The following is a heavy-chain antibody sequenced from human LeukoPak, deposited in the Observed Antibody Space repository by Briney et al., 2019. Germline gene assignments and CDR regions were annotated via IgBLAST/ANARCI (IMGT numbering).Heavy chain of an antibody. CDR1: GGSFSGYY. CDR3: ASYAKDIVVLPAASIYWYFDL. Sequence: PSETLSLTCAVYGGSFSGYYWSWIRQPPGKGLEWIGEINHSGSTNYNPSLKSRVTISADTSKNRFSLKLSSVTAADTAVYYCASYAKDIVVLPAASIYWYFDLWGRGTLVTVSS. D-gene: IGHD2-2*01. J-gene: IGHJ2*01. V-gene: IGHV4-34*01. CDR2: INHSGST.